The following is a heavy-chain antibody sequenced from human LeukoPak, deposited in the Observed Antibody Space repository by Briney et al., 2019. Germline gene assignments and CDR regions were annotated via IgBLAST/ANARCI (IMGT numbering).Heavy chain of an antibody. CDR1: GGSISSGGYY. J-gene: IGHJ6*03. V-gene: IGHV4-30-2*01. CDR2: IYHSGST. Sequence: SETLSLTCTVSGGSISSGGYYWSWIRQPPGKGLGWIGYIYHSGSTYYNPSLKSRVTISVDRSKNQFSLKLSSVTAADTAVYYCARGARPGYYYYYMDVWGKGTTVTVSS. CDR3: ARGARPGYYYYYMDV. D-gene: IGHD3-16*01.